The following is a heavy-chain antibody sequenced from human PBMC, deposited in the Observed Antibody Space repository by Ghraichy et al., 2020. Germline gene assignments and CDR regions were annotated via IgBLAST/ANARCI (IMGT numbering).Heavy chain of an antibody. Sequence: GESLNISCAASGFTFSSYAMHWVRQAPGKGLEWVAVISYDGSNKYYADSVKGRFTISRDNSKNTLYLQMNSLRAEDTAVYYCARGGLVSRALLDYWGQGTLVTVS. D-gene: IGHD5/OR15-5a*01. CDR3: ARGGLVSRALLDY. V-gene: IGHV3-30*04. J-gene: IGHJ4*02. CDR1: GFTFSSYA. CDR2: ISYDGSNK.